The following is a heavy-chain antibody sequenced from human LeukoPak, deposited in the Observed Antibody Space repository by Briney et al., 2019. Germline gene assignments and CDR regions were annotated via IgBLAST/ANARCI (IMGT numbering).Heavy chain of an antibody. Sequence: SETLSLTCAVYGGSFSGYYWSWIRQPPGKGLEWIGEINHSGSTNYNPSLKSRVTISVDTSKNQFSLKLSSVTAADTAVYYCARRSHGYSYVGGFDYWGQGTLVTVSS. D-gene: IGHD5-18*01. CDR3: ARRSHGYSYVGGFDY. J-gene: IGHJ4*02. CDR2: INHSGST. V-gene: IGHV4-34*01. CDR1: GGSFSGYY.